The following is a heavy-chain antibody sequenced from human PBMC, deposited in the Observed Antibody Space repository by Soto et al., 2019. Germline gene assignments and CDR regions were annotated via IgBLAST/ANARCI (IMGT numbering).Heavy chain of an antibody. Sequence: PSETLSLTCAVYGGSFSGYYWSWIRQPPGKGLEWIGEINHSGSTNYNPSLKSRVTISVDTSKNQFSLKLSSVTAADTAVYYCARGSRTGYSYARCGMDVWGQGTTVTVSS. CDR1: GGSFSGYY. V-gene: IGHV4-34*01. D-gene: IGHD5-18*01. CDR2: INHSGST. CDR3: ARGSRTGYSYARCGMDV. J-gene: IGHJ6*02.